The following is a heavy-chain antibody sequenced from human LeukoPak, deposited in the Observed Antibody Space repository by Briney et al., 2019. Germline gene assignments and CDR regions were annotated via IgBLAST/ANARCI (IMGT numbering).Heavy chain of an antibody. J-gene: IGHJ4*02. CDR1: GFTFSSYS. D-gene: IGHD4-17*01. CDR2: IYSGGTT. Sequence: GGSLRLSCAASGFTFSSYSMNWVRQAPGKGLEWVSVIYSGGTTNYADSVKGRFTISRDNSKNTLYLQMNSLRAEDTAVYYCARLNGDYALDYWGQGTLVTVSS. CDR3: ARLNGDYALDY. V-gene: IGHV3-53*01.